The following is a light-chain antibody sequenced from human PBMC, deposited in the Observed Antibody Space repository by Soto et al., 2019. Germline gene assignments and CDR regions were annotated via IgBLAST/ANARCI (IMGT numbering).Light chain of an antibody. Sequence: EIVLTQSPGTLSLSPGERATLSCRASQSVRSSYLAWYQQRPGQAPRLLIYVASNRATGTPDRFSGSGSGTDFTLTISRLEPEDFAVYYCQQYGSSPITFGQGTRLEIK. CDR2: VAS. J-gene: IGKJ5*01. CDR1: QSVRSSY. V-gene: IGKV3-20*01. CDR3: QQYGSSPIT.